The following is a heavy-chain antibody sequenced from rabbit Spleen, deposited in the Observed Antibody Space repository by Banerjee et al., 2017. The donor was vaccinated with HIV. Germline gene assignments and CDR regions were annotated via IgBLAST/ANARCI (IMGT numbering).Heavy chain of an antibody. J-gene: IGHJ6*01. CDR2: IGAGISYTI. V-gene: IGHV1S40*01. CDR3: ARDSGTSFSSYGMDL. D-gene: IGHD8-1*01. CDR1: GFSFSYSDY. Sequence: QQLEESGGDLVKPGASLTLTCTASGFSFSYSDYMCWVRQPPGKGPEWIACIGAGISYTIYYATWAKGRFTISKTSSTTVTLQMTSLTAADTATYFCARDSGTSFSSYGMDLWGPGTLVTVS.